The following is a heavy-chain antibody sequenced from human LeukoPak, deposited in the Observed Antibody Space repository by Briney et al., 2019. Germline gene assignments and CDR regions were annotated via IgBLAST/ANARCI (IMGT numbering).Heavy chain of an antibody. D-gene: IGHD1-26*01. CDR2: ISSSSSYI. Sequence: NPGGSLRLSCAASGFTFSSYSMNWVRQAPGKGLEWVSSISSSSSYIYYADSVKGRFTISRDNAKNSLFLQMNSLRAEDTAVYYCARDVYATRRDSGSDKDYWGQGTLVTVSS. CDR3: ARDVYATRRDSGSDKDY. CDR1: GFTFSSYS. J-gene: IGHJ4*02. V-gene: IGHV3-21*01.